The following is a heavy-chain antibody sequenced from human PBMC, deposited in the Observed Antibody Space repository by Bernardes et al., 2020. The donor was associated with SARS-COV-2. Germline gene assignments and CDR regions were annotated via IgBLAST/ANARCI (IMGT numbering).Heavy chain of an antibody. D-gene: IGHD6-13*01. V-gene: IGHV3-21*01. Sequence: GGSLRLSCAASGFTFSSYSMNWVRQAPGKGLEWVSSISSSSSYIYYADSVKGRFTISRDNAKNSLYLQMNSLRAEDTAVYYCARDQGSSSWYYYYGMDVWGQGTTVTVSS. J-gene: IGHJ6*02. CDR2: ISSSSSYI. CDR3: ARDQGSSSWYYYYGMDV. CDR1: GFTFSSYS.